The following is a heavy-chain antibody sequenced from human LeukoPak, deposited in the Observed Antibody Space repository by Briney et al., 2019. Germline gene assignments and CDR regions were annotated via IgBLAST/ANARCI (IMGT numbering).Heavy chain of an antibody. CDR3: ARPKEDDWGSHDY. CDR2: ISSSSSYI. D-gene: IGHD7-27*01. J-gene: IGHJ4*02. V-gene: IGHV3-21*01. CDR1: GFTFSSYS. Sequence: GGSLRLSCAASGFTFSSYSMNWVRQAPGKGLEWVSSISSSSSYIYCADSVKGRFTISRDNAKNSLYLQINSLRAGDTAVYYCARPKEDDWGSHDYWGQGTLVTVSS.